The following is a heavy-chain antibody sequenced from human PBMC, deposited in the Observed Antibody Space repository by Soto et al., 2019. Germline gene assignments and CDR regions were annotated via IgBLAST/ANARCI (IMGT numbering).Heavy chain of an antibody. CDR3: AGLTFRSAAASHGRSNWFGH. CDR2: IFYTART. V-gene: IGHV4-39*01. D-gene: IGHD3-3*01. CDR1: GGSISNPSHD. Sequence: SETLSLTCTVSGGSISNPSHDWVWFRQPPGKGLEWIGDIFYTARTYDSPSLKSRVTIFVDTSKEQFSLNLTSVTAADTAVYFCAGLTFRSAAASHGRSNWFGHWAPGTLVTVSS. J-gene: IGHJ5*02.